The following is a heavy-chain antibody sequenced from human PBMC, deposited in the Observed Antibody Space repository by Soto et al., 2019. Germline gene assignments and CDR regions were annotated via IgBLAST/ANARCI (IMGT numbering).Heavy chain of an antibody. CDR2: ISSSSSNI. Sequence: EVQLVESGGGLVQPGGSLRLSCAASGFTFSSFGMNWVRQAPGKGLEWVSYISSSSSNIYYAESVKGRFTISRDNAKNSLSLQMRSLRAEDAAVDYSTKAQPRYFYCWGKGTLATVSS. V-gene: IGHV3-48*01. CDR3: TKAQPRYFYC. CDR1: GFTFSSFG. J-gene: IGHJ4*02.